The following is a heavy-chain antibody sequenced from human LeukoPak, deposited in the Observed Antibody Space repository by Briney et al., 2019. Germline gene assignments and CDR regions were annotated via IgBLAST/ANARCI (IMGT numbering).Heavy chain of an antibody. CDR2: IIPILGIA. CDR3: ASRPRYCSSTSCRYDYGMDV. CDR1: GGTFSSYA. J-gene: IGHJ6*02. Sequence: SVKVSCKASGGTFSSYAISWVRQAPGQGLEWMGRIIPILGIANYAQKFQGRVTITADKSTSTAYMELSSLRSEDTAVYYCASRPRYCSSTSCRYDYGMDVWGQGTTVTVSS. D-gene: IGHD2-2*01. V-gene: IGHV1-69*04.